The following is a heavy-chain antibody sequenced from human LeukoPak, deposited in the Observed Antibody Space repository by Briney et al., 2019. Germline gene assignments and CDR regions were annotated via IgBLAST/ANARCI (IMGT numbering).Heavy chain of an antibody. V-gene: IGHV1-2*02. CDR3: ARGNYYDSSGYYPEAFDI. CDR1: VYTFTAYY. Sequence: ASVKVSCTPSVYTFTAYYMHWVRQAPGQGREGMGWINPNSGGTNYAQKFQGRVTMTRDTSISTAYMEMSRLRSDDTAVYYCARGNYYDSSGYYPEAFDIWGQGTMVTVSS. J-gene: IGHJ3*02. D-gene: IGHD3-22*01. CDR2: INPNSGGT.